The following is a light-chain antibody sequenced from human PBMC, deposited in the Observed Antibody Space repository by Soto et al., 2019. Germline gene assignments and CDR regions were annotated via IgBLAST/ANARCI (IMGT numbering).Light chain of an antibody. CDR2: GNT. CDR3: QSYDSGLTASV. V-gene: IGLV1-40*01. J-gene: IGLJ2*01. CDR1: TSNLGAGFD. Sequence: QSVLTQPPSVSGAPGQRVSISCTGSTSNLGAGFDVQWYQQLPGTAPKLLIYGNTNRPSRVPSRFSSSRSGPSATLAIAGLQPEDEAHYYCQSYDSGLTASVFGGGTKLTVL.